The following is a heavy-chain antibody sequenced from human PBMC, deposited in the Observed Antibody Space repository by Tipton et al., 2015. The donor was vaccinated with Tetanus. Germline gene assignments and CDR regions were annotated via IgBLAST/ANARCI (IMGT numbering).Heavy chain of an antibody. CDR3: ANNYYDSSGYLFDAFDI. CDR1: GFTFSSYA. Sequence: SLRLSCAASGFTFSSYAMSWVRQAPGKGLEWVSAISGSGGSTYYADSVKGRFTISRDNSKNTLYLQMNSLRAEDTAVYYCANNYYDSSGYLFDAFDIWGQGTMVTVSS. D-gene: IGHD3-22*01. J-gene: IGHJ3*02. CDR2: ISGSGGST. V-gene: IGHV3-23*01.